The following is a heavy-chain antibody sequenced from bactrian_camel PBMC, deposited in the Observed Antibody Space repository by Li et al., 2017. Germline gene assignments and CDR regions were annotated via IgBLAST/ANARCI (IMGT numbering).Heavy chain of an antibody. CDR2: VYNDGSNT. D-gene: IGHD1*01. CDR3: AAEISRCRGFRPSLGARDYSY. CDR1: GFTLSGYY. Sequence: QVQLVESGGGLVQPGGSLRLSCAASGFTLSGYYMNWVRQAPGKGLEWVASVYNDGSNTYYPDSVKGRFTISRDNAKNTVYLQMNSLKSEDTAMYYCAAEISRCRGFRPSLGARDYSYWGQGTQVTVS. V-gene: IGHV3-2*01. J-gene: IGHJ4*01.